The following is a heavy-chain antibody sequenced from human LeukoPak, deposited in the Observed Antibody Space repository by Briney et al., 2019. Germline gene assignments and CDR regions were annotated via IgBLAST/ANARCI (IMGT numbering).Heavy chain of an antibody. CDR1: GFTFSSYS. D-gene: IGHD4-17*01. Sequence: GGSLRLSCAASGFTFSSYSMNWVRQVPGKGLEWVSSISSSSSYIYYADSVKGRFTISRDNAKNSLYLQMNSLRAEDTAVYYCARDRDGDYLNWFDPWGQGTLVTVSS. V-gene: IGHV3-21*01. CDR3: ARDRDGDYLNWFDP. CDR2: ISSSSSYI. J-gene: IGHJ5*02.